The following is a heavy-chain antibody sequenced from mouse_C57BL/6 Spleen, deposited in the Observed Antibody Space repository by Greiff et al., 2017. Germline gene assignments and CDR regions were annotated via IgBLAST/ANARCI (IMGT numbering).Heavy chain of an antibody. CDR3: ARSSGPNYDYDKDWYFDV. CDR1: GYTFTSYW. J-gene: IGHJ1*03. Sequence: QVQLQQPGAELVKPGASVKLSCKASGYTFTSYWMHWVKQRPGRGLEWIGRIDPNSGGTKYNEKFKSKATLTVDKPSSTAYMQLSSLTSEDSADYYCARSSGPNYDYDKDWYFDVWGTGTTVTVSS. CDR2: IDPNSGGT. V-gene: IGHV1-72*01. D-gene: IGHD2-4*01.